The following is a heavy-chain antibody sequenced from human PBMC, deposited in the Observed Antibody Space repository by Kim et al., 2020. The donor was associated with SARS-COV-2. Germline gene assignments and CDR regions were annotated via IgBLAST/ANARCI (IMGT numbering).Heavy chain of an antibody. V-gene: IGHV3-23*01. CDR3: AKDYNGLGDIVLVPAARETGFDY. D-gene: IGHD2-2*01. CDR2: ISGSGGST. CDR1: GFTFSSYA. Sequence: GGSLRLSCAASGFTFSSYAMSWVRQAPGKGLEWVSAISGSGGSTYYADSVKGRFTISRDNSKNTLYLQMNSLRAEDTAVYYCAKDYNGLGDIVLVPAARETGFDYWGQGTLVTVSS. J-gene: IGHJ4*02.